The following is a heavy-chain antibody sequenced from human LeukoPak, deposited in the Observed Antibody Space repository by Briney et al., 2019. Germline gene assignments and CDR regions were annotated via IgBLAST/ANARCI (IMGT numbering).Heavy chain of an antibody. J-gene: IGHJ4*02. CDR2: ISGNGNST. CDR1: GFTFSNYA. V-gene: IGHV3-23*01. Sequence: GGSLRLSCAASGFTFSNYAMNWVRQAPGKGLESVSAISGNGNSTYYVDSVKGRFTISRDNSKNTMYLQMNSLRAEDTAVYYCVPRDASRAAYWGQGTLVTVSS. CDR3: VPRDASRAAY. D-gene: IGHD6-25*01.